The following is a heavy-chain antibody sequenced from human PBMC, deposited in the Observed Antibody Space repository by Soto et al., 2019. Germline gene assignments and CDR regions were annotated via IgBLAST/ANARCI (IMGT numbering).Heavy chain of an antibody. D-gene: IGHD3-16*01. Sequence: QITLKESGPALVKPTQTLTLTCTFSGFSLSTSGVGVGWIRQPPGEALEWLALIYWDDYKHFSPSLESRLTNTKDTPKNQVVPKKTNMDPVDKAPFYCVPKGGGDRILDYWGQGTLVTVSS. CDR1: GFSLSTSGVG. CDR3: VPKGGGDRILDY. CDR2: IYWDDYK. V-gene: IGHV2-5*02. J-gene: IGHJ4*02.